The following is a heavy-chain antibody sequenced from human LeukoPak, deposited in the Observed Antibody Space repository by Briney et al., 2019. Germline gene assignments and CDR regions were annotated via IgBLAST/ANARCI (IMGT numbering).Heavy chain of an antibody. J-gene: IGHJ4*02. CDR2: INPTGGST. D-gene: IGHD2-15*01. CDR1: GYTFTSYY. V-gene: IGHV1-46*01. CDR3: AGGRPRGYCSGGSCYHNFDY. Sequence: ASVKVSCKASGYTFTSYYMHWVRQAPGQGLEWMGLINPTGGSTGYAQKFQGRVTMTRDMSTSTAYMEVSSLRSEDTAVYYCAGGRPRGYCSGGSCYHNFDYWGQGTLVTVSS.